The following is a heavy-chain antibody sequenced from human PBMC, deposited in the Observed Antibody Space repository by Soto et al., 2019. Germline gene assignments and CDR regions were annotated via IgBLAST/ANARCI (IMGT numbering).Heavy chain of an antibody. CDR3: ATDHRWPNQFSRMDV. Sequence: TLSLTCTVAGDAISSNGYYWSWLRQPPGKGLEWIGYVDYSGSTYYNPSLKIRVTISLVTSKKQFSLKLSSVTAADTAVYYCATDHRWPNQFSRMDVWGQGTRVKLSS. D-gene: IGHD2-15*01. CDR2: VDYSGST. J-gene: IGHJ6*01. CDR1: GDAISSNGYY. V-gene: IGHV4-31*03.